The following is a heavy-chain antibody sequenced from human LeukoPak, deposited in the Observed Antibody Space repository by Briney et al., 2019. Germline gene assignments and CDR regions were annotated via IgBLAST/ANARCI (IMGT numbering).Heavy chain of an antibody. D-gene: IGHD3-3*01. CDR3: ARSPSSAAFGVVTWFDP. Sequence: GGSLRLSCAASGFTFSDYNMNWVRQAPGKGLEWVSYITSSSSTIYYADSVKGRFTISRDNAKNSLYLQMNSLRAEDTAVYYCARSPSSAAFGVVTWFDPWGQGTLVTVSS. CDR1: GFTFSDYN. CDR2: ITSSSSTI. V-gene: IGHV3-48*01. J-gene: IGHJ5*02.